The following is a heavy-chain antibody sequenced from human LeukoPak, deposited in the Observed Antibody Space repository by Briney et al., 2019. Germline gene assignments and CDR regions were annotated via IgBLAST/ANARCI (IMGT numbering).Heavy chain of an antibody. CDR3: AKDIVVVPAASDAFDI. CDR1: GFTFSSYS. V-gene: IGHV3-21*04. CDR2: ISSSSSYI. J-gene: IGHJ3*02. Sequence: GGSLRLSCAASGFTFSSYSMNWVRQAPGKGLEWVSSISSSSSYIYYADSVKGRFTISRDNAKNSLYLQMNSLRVEDTAVYYCAKDIVVVPAASDAFDIWGQGTMVTVSS. D-gene: IGHD2-2*01.